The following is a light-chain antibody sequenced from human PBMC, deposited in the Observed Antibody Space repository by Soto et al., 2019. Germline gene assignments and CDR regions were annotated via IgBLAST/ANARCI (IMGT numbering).Light chain of an antibody. CDR3: QQYGSSPLIS. J-gene: IGKJ5*01. Sequence: VLTQSPGTLSLSAWESATPSCRARQTVSITYLTWYQQKPGQAPSLLIFCASKRATGIPDRFIGSGSGRDFTLTLSALEPADFAVYYCQQYGSSPLISFGQGTRLDIK. CDR2: CAS. V-gene: IGKV3-20*01. CDR1: QTVSITY.